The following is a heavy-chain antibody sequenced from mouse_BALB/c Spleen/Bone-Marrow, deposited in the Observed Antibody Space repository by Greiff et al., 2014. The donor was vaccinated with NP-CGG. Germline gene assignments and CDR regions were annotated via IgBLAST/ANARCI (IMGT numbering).Heavy chain of an antibody. CDR2: IWAGGST. Sequence: VQLQQSGPGLVAPSQSLPITCTVSGFSLTSYGVHWVRQPPGKGLEWLGVIWAGGSTNYNSALMSRLSISKDNSKSQVFLKMNSLQTDATAMYYCARDNYGSRVFDYWGQGTTLTVSS. CDR1: GFSLTSYG. J-gene: IGHJ2*01. D-gene: IGHD1-1*01. V-gene: IGHV2-9*02. CDR3: ARDNYGSRVFDY.